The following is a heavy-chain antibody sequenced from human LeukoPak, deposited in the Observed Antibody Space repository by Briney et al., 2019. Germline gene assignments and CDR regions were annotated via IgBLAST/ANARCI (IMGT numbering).Heavy chain of an antibody. CDR2: IYYSGST. D-gene: IGHD3-16*01. CDR1: GVSITSYY. V-gene: IGHV4-59*08. J-gene: IGHJ3*02. CDR3: ARQGRLGEVAFDI. Sequence: SETLSLTCAVSGVSITSYYRTWVRQPPGKGLEWFGYIYYSGSTNYNPSLQSRVTMSVDTSKNQFSLKLRSVTAADTAVYYCARQGRLGEVAFDIWGQGTLVTVSS.